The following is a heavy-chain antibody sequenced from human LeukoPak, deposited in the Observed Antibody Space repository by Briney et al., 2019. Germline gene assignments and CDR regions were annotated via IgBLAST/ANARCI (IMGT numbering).Heavy chain of an antibody. CDR1: GFTVSTYW. CDR3: ARDLTGPYDH. CDR2: INVEGNYI. Sequence: GGSPRLSCAASGFTVSTYWMHWVRQAPGKGLVWVARINVEGNYIDYAESVKGRFTISRDSAKNTLYLQMNSLRAEDTAVYSCARDLTGPYDHWGQGTLVTVSS. J-gene: IGHJ4*02. D-gene: IGHD3-22*01. V-gene: IGHV3-74*01.